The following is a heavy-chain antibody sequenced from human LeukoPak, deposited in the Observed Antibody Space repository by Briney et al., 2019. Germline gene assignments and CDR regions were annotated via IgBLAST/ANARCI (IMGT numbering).Heavy chain of an antibody. Sequence: GGSLRLSCAASGFTFSSYAMHWVRQAPGKGLEWVAVISYDGSNKYYADSVKGRFTISRDNSKNTLYLQMNSLRAEDTAVYYCATPPTQGYCSGGSCYSSRESDYWGQGTLVTVSS. V-gene: IGHV3-30*04. CDR1: GFTFSSYA. J-gene: IGHJ4*02. CDR2: ISYDGSNK. CDR3: ATPPTQGYCSGGSCYSSRESDY. D-gene: IGHD2-15*01.